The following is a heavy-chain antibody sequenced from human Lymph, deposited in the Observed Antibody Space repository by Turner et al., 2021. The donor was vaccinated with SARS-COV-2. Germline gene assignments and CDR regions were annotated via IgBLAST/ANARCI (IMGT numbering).Heavy chain of an antibody. D-gene: IGHD2-21*02. Sequence: QVQLQESGPRLVKPLETLSLTCTVSGGSMSSNYWSWIRQPPGKRLEWIGYIYYRGSTNYNPSLESRVTISVDTSRNQFSLNLTSVTAADTAIYYRARETVNNWVDPWGQGTLVTVSS. V-gene: IGHV4-59*01. CDR1: GGSMSSNY. CDR3: ARETVNNWVDP. CDR2: IYYRGST. J-gene: IGHJ5*02.